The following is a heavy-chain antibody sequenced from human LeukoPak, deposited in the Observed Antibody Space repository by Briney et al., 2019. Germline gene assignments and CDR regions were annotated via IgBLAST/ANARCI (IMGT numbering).Heavy chain of an antibody. CDR1: GFTFSTSW. Sequence: GGSLRLSCAASGFTFSTSWMSWVRQAPGEGLEWVANIKQDGSEKNYVDSVKGRFTISRDNAKSSLYLQMNSLRVEDTAVYYCAKAGNGFGYWGQGALVTVSS. CDR3: AKAGNGFGY. J-gene: IGHJ4*02. V-gene: IGHV3-7*01. D-gene: IGHD2-8*01. CDR2: IKQDGSEK.